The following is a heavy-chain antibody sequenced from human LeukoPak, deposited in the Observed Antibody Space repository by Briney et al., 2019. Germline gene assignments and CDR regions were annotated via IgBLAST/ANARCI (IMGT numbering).Heavy chain of an antibody. CDR1: GYTFTNYG. CDR3: ARGPYCSGGTCYSQILDH. Sequence: ASVKVSCKASGYTFTNYGITWVRQAPGQGLEWMGWISTYNGNTNYAQKLQGRVTMTTDTSTSTAYMELRSLRSDDTAVYYRARGPYCSGGTCYSQILDHWGQGTLVTVSS. V-gene: IGHV1-18*01. J-gene: IGHJ4*02. CDR2: ISTYNGNT. D-gene: IGHD2-15*01.